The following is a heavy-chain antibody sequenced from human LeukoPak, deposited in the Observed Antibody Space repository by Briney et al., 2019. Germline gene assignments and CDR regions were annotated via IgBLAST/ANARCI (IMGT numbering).Heavy chain of an antibody. Sequence: PSETLSLTCSVSRGSISSNYWSWIRQPPGKPLEWIGYIYYSGSTTYNPSLKSRVTISLDTSKNQFSLKLRSVTAADTAVYYCARHREFSSSGNYFDHWGQGTLVTVSS. V-gene: IGHV4-59*08. J-gene: IGHJ4*02. D-gene: IGHD6-6*01. CDR3: ARHREFSSSGNYFDH. CDR2: IYYSGST. CDR1: RGSISSNY.